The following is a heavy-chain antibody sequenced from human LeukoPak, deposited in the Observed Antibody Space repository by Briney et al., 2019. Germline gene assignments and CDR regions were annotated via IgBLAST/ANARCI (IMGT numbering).Heavy chain of an antibody. CDR3: ASPLGDGLPGR. D-gene: IGHD5-24*01. CDR1: GFTFSSYA. Sequence: GRSLRLSCAASGFTFSSYAMHWVRQAPGKGLEWVAVISYDGSNKYYADSVKGRFTISSDNSKNTLYLQMNSLRAEDTAVYYCASPLGDGLPGRWGQGTLVTVSS. V-gene: IGHV3-30-3*01. CDR2: ISYDGSNK. J-gene: IGHJ4*02.